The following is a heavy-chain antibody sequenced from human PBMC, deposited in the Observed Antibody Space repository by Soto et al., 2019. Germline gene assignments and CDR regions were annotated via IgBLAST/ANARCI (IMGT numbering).Heavy chain of an antibody. CDR2: IDPSDSYT. Sequence: LGESLKISCKGSGYSFTSSWISWVRQMPGKGLEWMGRIDPSDSYTNYSPSFQGHVTISADKSISTAYLQWSSLKASDTAMFYCARQEGYSYGYNYWGQGTLVTVSS. J-gene: IGHJ4*02. CDR1: GYSFTSSW. D-gene: IGHD5-18*01. CDR3: ARQEGYSYGYNY. V-gene: IGHV5-10-1*01.